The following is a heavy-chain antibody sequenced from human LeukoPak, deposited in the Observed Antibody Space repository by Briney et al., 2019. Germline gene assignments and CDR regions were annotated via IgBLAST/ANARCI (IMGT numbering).Heavy chain of an antibody. Sequence: SETLSLTCAVYGGPFSGYYWSWIRQPPGKGLEWIGEINHSGSTNYNPSLKSRVTISVDTSKNQFSLKLSSVTAADTAVYYCAISYYGSGSYADYWGQGTLVTVSS. D-gene: IGHD3-10*01. J-gene: IGHJ4*02. CDR1: GGPFSGYY. V-gene: IGHV4-34*01. CDR3: AISYYGSGSYADY. CDR2: INHSGST.